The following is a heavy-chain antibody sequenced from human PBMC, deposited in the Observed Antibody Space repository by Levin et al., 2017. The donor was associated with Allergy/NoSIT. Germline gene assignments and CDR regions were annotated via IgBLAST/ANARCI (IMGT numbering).Heavy chain of an antibody. D-gene: IGHD2-8*01. CDR1: GGSIRSYY. J-gene: IGHJ3*02. V-gene: IGHV4-59*08. CDR2: IYYSGST. Sequence: SQTLSLTCTVSGGSIRSYYWSWIRQPPGKGLEWIGYIYYSGSTNYNPSLKSRVTISVDTSKNQFSLKLSSVTAADTAVYYCARQGVGIRNDAFDIWGQGTMVTVSS. CDR3: ARQGVGIRNDAFDI.